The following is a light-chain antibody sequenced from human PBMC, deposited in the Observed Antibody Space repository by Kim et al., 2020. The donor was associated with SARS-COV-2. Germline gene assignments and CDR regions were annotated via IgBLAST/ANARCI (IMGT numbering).Light chain of an antibody. CDR3: QKYNAAPWT. CDR1: QDISNY. J-gene: IGKJ1*01. Sequence: ASVGARVTITCRASQDISNYVVWYQQKPGKVPKVLIYDASALHSGVPSRFSGGGFGTDFTLTIRSLQPEDVATYYCQKYNAAPWTFGQGTKVDIK. V-gene: IGKV1-27*01. CDR2: DAS.